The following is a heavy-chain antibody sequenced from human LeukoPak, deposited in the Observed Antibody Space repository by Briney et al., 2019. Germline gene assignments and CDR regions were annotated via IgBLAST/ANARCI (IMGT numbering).Heavy chain of an antibody. V-gene: IGHV3-30*02. CDR2: IRYDGSNK. D-gene: IGHD6-6*01. CDR1: GFTFSNYG. Sequence: GGSLRLSCAASGFTFSNYGMHWVRQAPGKGLEWVAFIRYDGSNKYYADSVKGRFTISRDNSKNTLYLQMNSLRAEDTAVYYCAKDVEYSSSFVYFGYWGQGTLVTVSS. CDR3: AKDVEYSSSFVYFGY. J-gene: IGHJ4*02.